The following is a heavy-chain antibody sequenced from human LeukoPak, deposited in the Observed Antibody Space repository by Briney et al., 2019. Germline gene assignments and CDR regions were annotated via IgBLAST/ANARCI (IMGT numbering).Heavy chain of an antibody. Sequence: PGGSLRLSCAASGFTFSSYAMSWVRQAPGKGLEWVSAISGSGGSTYYADSVKGRFTISRDNSKNTLYLQMNSLRAEDTAVYYCAKPQLDFWSGYPFDYWGQGTLVTVSS. D-gene: IGHD3-3*01. J-gene: IGHJ4*02. CDR2: ISGSGGST. CDR3: AKPQLDFWSGYPFDY. V-gene: IGHV3-23*01. CDR1: GFTFSSYA.